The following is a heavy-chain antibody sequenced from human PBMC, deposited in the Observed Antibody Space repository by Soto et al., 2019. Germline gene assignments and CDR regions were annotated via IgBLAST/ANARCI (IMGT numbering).Heavy chain of an antibody. D-gene: IGHD3-16*02. Sequence: QITLKESGPTLVKPTQTLTLTCTFSGFSLSTSGVGVGWIRQPPGKALEWLALIYWDDDKRYSPSLKSRLTITKDTSKTQVVFTMTNMDPVDTGTYYCAHIEGGELSYSTDYWGQGTLVTVSS. CDR3: AHIEGGELSYSTDY. CDR1: GFSLSTSGVG. J-gene: IGHJ4*02. V-gene: IGHV2-5*02. CDR2: IYWDDDK.